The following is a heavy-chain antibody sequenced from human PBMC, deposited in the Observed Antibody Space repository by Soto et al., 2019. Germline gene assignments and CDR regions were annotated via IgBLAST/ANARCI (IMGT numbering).Heavy chain of an antibody. J-gene: IGHJ5*02. CDR3: ARGLVVVAARAWFDP. CDR2: IYYSGST. D-gene: IGHD2-15*01. V-gene: IGHV4-59*01. CDR1: VGSISSYY. Sequence: PAETLCLCCTVSVGSISSYYWSWIRQPPGKGLDWIGYIYYSGSTNYNPSLKSRVNISVDTSKNQFSLKLSSVTAADTAVYYCARGLVVVAARAWFDPWGQGTLVTVSS.